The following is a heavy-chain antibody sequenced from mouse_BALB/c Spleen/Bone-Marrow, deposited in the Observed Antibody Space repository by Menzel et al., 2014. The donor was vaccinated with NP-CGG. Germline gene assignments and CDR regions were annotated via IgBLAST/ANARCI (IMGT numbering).Heavy chain of an antibody. Sequence: VQLQQSGGGLVQPGGSRKLSCAASGFTFGSFGMHWVRQAPEKGLEWVAYISSGSSPIFYADTVKGRFTISRDNPKNTLFLQMTSLRSEDTAIYYCTRGGNWEDFDYWGQGTTLTVSS. CDR3: TRGGNWEDFDY. V-gene: IGHV5-17*02. CDR2: ISSGSSPI. D-gene: IGHD4-1*01. CDR1: GFTFGSFG. J-gene: IGHJ2*01.